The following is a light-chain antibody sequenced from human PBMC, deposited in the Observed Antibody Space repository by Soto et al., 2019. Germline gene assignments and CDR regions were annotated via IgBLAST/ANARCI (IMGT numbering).Light chain of an antibody. CDR1: QSISSW. Sequence: DIQMTQSPSTLSASVGDRVTITCRARQSISSWLAWYQQKPGKAPNLLIYKASTLESGVPSRFSGSGSWTEFTLTISSLQPDDFATYYYQQYNSYSSITFGQGTRLEIK. J-gene: IGKJ5*01. CDR2: KAS. V-gene: IGKV1-5*03. CDR3: QQYNSYSSIT.